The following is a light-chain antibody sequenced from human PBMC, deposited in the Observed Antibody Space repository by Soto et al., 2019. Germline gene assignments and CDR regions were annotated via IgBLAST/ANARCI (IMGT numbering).Light chain of an antibody. CDR1: SSDVGGYNY. CDR3: SSYTSSSTPNDV. CDR2: DVS. Sequence: QSALTQPASVSGSPGQSITISCTGTSSDVGGYNYVSWYQQHPGKAPKLMIYDVSNRPSGVSNRFSGSKSGNTASLTISGLQADDEADYYYSSYTSSSTPNDVFGTGTKLTVL. J-gene: IGLJ1*01. V-gene: IGLV2-14*01.